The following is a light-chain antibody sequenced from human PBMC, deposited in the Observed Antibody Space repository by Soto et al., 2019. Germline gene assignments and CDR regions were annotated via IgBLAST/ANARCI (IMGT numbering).Light chain of an antibody. V-gene: IGLV2-23*01. Sequence: QSLFSQPAAVSGSPGRSVTISCTGTSSDFGSYKFVSWYQHHPGKVPKVIIYETSKRPSGVSDRFSGSKSGNTASLTISGLQAEDEADYYCSSFTSTNTHVFGSGTKVTVL. J-gene: IGLJ1*01. CDR2: ETS. CDR1: SSDFGSYKF. CDR3: SSFTSTNTHV.